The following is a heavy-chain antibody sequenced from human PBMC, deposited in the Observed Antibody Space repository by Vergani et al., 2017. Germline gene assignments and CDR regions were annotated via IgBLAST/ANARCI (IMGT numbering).Heavy chain of an antibody. Sequence: QVQLQESGPGLVKPSETLSLTCTVSGGSISSYYWSWIRQPAGKGLEWIGRIYTSGSTYYNPSLKSRVTISVDTSKNQFSLKLSSVTAADTAVYYCARAITMIVGDDAFDIWGQGTMVTVSS. V-gene: IGHV4-4*07. D-gene: IGHD3-22*01. CDR3: ARAITMIVGDDAFDI. CDR1: GGSISSYY. J-gene: IGHJ3*02. CDR2: IYTSGST.